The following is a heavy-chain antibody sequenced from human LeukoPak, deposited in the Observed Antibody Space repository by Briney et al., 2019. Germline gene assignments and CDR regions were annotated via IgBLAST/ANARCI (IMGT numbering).Heavy chain of an antibody. Sequence: SETLPLTCTASGGSISSYHWSWIRQPRGKGRGWIGYISYTGSTNYNPSLKSRVTISVDTSKKHLSLKLSSVSAADTAVYYCALLAVAGTRGGYYYYGMDVWGKGTTVTVSS. CDR2: ISYTGST. J-gene: IGHJ6*04. CDR3: ALLAVAGTRGGYYYYGMDV. D-gene: IGHD6-19*01. V-gene: IGHV4-59*01. CDR1: GGSISSYH.